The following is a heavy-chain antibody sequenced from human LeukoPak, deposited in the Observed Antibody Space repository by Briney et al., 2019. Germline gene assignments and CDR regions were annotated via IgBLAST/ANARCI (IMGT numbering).Heavy chain of an antibody. J-gene: IGHJ4*02. Sequence: PGGSLRLSCAASGFTFSTYSMKWVGQAPGKGLEWVSSIISSSSYIYYADSVKGRCTSSRDNAKNSLYLQMNSLRAEDTAVCYCARDLEEYCSGGSCSLFAYWGQGTLVTVSS. CDR3: ARDLEEYCSGGSCSLFAY. D-gene: IGHD2-15*01. CDR1: GFTFSTYS. CDR2: IISSSSYI. V-gene: IGHV3-21*01.